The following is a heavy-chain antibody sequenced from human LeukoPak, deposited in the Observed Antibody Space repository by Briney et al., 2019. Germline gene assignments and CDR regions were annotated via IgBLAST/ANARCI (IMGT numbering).Heavy chain of an antibody. V-gene: IGHV3-30*18. CDR3: AKGSYGDYGPCSH. CDR2: ISYDGSNK. CDR1: GFTFSSYG. D-gene: IGHD4-17*01. J-gene: IGHJ4*02. Sequence: GGSLRLSCAASGFTFSSYGVHWVRQAPGKGLEWVAVISYDGSNKYYADSVKSRFTISRDNSKNTLYLQMNSLRAEDTAVYYCAKGSYGDYGPCSHWGQGTLVTVSS.